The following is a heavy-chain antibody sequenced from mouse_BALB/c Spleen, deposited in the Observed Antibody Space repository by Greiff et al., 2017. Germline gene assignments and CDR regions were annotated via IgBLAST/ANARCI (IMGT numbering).Heavy chain of an antibody. J-gene: IGHJ3*01. Sequence: QVQLQQSGPGLVQPSQSLSITCTVSGFSLTSYGVHWVRQSPGKGLEWLGVIWSGGSTDYNAAFISRLSISKDNSKSQVFFKMNSLQANDTAIYYCASQTARASAWFAYWGQGTLVTVSA. CDR3: ASQTARASAWFAY. V-gene: IGHV2-2*02. CDR1: GFSLTSYG. D-gene: IGHD3-2*01. CDR2: IWSGGST.